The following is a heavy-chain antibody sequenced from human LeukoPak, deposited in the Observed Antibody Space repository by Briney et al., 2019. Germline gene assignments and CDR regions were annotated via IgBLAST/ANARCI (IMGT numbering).Heavy chain of an antibody. J-gene: IGHJ2*01. D-gene: IGHD1-26*01. CDR1: GFTFSSYW. CDR3: ARRPHRGSPWYFYL. Sequence: GGSLRLSCAASGFTFSSYWMHWVRQAPGKGLVWVSRINSDGGSASYADSVKGRFTISRDNAKNTLYLQMKSMRPEDKALYHFARRPHRGSPWYFYLWGRGNPVTASS. V-gene: IGHV3-74*01. CDR2: INSDGGSA.